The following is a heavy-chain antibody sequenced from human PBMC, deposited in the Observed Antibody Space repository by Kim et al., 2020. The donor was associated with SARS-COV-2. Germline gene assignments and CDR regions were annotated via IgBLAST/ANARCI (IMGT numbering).Heavy chain of an antibody. J-gene: IGHJ5*02. Sequence: SETLSLTCTVSGGSISSSSYYWGWIRQPPGKGLEWIGSIHYSGSTYYNPSLKSRVTISVDTSKNQFSLKLSSVTAADTAVYYCARLALGCSGGSCWFDPWGQGTLVTVSS. CDR1: GGSISSSSYY. D-gene: IGHD2-15*01. V-gene: IGHV4-39*01. CDR3: ARLALGCSGGSCWFDP. CDR2: IHYSGST.